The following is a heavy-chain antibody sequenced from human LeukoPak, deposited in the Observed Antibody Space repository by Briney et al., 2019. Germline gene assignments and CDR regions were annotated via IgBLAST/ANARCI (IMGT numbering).Heavy chain of an antibody. V-gene: IGHV3-7*01. CDR3: ARPGQEVRGVLFDY. CDR1: GFTFSSYW. CDR2: IKQDGSEK. D-gene: IGHD3-10*01. J-gene: IGHJ4*02. Sequence: GGSLRLSCAASGFTFSSYWMSWARQAPGKGLEWVANIKQDGSEKYYVDSVKGRFTISRDNAKNSLYLQMNSLRAEDTAVYYCARPGQEVRGVLFDYWGQGTLVTVSS.